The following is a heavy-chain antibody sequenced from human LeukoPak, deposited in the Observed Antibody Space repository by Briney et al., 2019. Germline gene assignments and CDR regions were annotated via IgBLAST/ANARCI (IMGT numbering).Heavy chain of an antibody. Sequence: ASVKVSCKASGHTVSRFYMNWVRQAPGQGLEWMGWINPNSGVANYAQKFQGRVTMTGHPCINTVYVELSRLRSDDTAVYYCARPQVWYGVKGGMDVWGQGTTVTVSS. V-gene: IGHV1-2*02. CDR1: GHTVSRFY. D-gene: IGHD6-13*01. CDR2: INPNSGVA. J-gene: IGHJ6*01. CDR3: ARPQVWYGVKGGMDV.